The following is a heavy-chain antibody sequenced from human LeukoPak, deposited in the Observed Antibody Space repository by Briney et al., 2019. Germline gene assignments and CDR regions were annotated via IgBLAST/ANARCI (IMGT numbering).Heavy chain of an antibody. Sequence: SETLSLTCTVSGGSISSGDYYWSWIRQPPGKGLEWIGYIYYSGSTYYNPSLKSRVTISVDTSKNQFSLKLSSVTAADTAVYYRARVFRLIVVVPAAIWFDPWGQGTLVTVSS. CDR1: GGSISSGDYY. D-gene: IGHD2-2*01. J-gene: IGHJ5*02. V-gene: IGHV4-30-4*01. CDR3: ARVFRLIVVVPAAIWFDP. CDR2: IYYSGST.